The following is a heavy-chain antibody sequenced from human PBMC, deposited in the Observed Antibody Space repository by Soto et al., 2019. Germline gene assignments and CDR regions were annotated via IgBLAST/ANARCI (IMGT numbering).Heavy chain of an antibody. D-gene: IGHD1-26*01. Sequence: KTSETLSLTCTVSGGSISSSSYYGGWIRQPPGKGLEWIGSIYYSGSTYYNPSLKSRVTISVDTSKNQFSLKLSSVTAADTAVYYCARTRQWARHWFDPWGQGTLVTVSS. CDR1: GGSISSSSYY. CDR2: IYYSGST. J-gene: IGHJ5*02. CDR3: ARTRQWARHWFDP. V-gene: IGHV4-39*01.